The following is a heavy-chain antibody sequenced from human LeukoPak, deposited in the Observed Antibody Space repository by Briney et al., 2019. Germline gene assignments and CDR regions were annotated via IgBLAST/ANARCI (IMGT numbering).Heavy chain of an antibody. J-gene: IGHJ4*02. D-gene: IGHD5-24*01. V-gene: IGHV3-64D*09. Sequence: GGSLRLSCSVSGFTFSAYAMHWVRQAPGRGLQYVSSISSNGGKTYYADSVKGRFTISRDNSKNTLYLQMSSLRLEDTAVYYCVKGRWVDYWGQGVLVTASS. CDR2: ISSNGGKT. CDR1: GFTFSAYA. CDR3: VKGRWVDY.